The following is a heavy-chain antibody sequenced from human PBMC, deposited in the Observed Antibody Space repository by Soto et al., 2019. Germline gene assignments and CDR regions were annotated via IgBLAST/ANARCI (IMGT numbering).Heavy chain of an antibody. CDR1: GGSFSGYY. V-gene: IGHV4-34*01. CDR2: INHSGST. D-gene: IGHD3-10*01. J-gene: IGHJ3*02. Sequence: PSETLSLTCAFYGGSFSGYYWSWIRQPPGKGLEWIGEINHSGSTNYNPSLKSRVTISVDTSKNQFSLKLSSVTAADTAVYYCARTMVRGVTSDAFDIWGQGTMVTVSS. CDR3: ARTMVRGVTSDAFDI.